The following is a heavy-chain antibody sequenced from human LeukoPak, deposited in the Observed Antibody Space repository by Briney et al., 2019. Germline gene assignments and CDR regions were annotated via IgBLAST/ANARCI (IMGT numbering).Heavy chain of an antibody. Sequence: GGPLRLSCAASGFTFSSYAMNWVRQAPGKGLEWVSGISGSGDRTYYADSVKGRFTISRDNSKNTLYLQMNSLRAEDTAVYFCAKDTDIYYYYYDMDVWGQGTTVTVSS. J-gene: IGHJ6*02. D-gene: IGHD3-9*01. CDR2: ISGSGDRT. CDR1: GFTFSSYA. CDR3: AKDTDIYYYYYDMDV. V-gene: IGHV3-23*01.